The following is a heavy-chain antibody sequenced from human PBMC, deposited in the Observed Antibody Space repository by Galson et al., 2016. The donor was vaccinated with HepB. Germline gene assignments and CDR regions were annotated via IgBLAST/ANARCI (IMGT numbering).Heavy chain of an antibody. CDR1: GFNFQGHG. J-gene: IGHJ6*02. CDR2: IWFDGSEK. Sequence: SLRLSCAASGFNFQGHGVHWVRQAPGKGLEWLTIIWFDGSEKWYADSVKGRFTISRDNSKNTLYLEMDSLRVEDTAMYYCVREMGGPAGGLVDHYYGMDVWGQGTAVIVSS. CDR3: VREMGGPAGGLVDHYYGMDV. V-gene: IGHV3-33*01. D-gene: IGHD3-16*01.